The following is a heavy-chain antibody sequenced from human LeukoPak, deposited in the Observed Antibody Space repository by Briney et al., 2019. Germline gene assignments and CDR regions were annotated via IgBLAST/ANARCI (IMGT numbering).Heavy chain of an antibody. V-gene: IGHV3-23*01. CDR1: GFTFSSYA. CDR3: AKDQVSGYAEAFDY. D-gene: IGHD3-22*01. J-gene: IGHJ4*02. CDR2: ISGSGGST. Sequence: GGSLRLTCAASGFTFSSYAMSWVRQAPGKGLEWVSAISGSGGSTYYADSVKGRFTISRDNSKNTLYLQMDSLRAEDTAVYYCAKDQVSGYAEAFDYWGQGTLVTVSS.